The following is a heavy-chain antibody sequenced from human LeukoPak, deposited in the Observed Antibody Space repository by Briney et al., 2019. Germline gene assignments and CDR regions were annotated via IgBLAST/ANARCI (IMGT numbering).Heavy chain of an antibody. D-gene: IGHD5-18*01. CDR1: GFTFSSYS. CDR3: SGNTAGIDY. CDR2: IRSSSSYI. Sequence: PGRSLRLSCAASGFTFSSYSMNWVRQAPGKGLGWVSSIRSSSSYIYYADSVKGRFTISRDNAKNSLYLQMTSLRAEDTAVYYCSGNTAGIDYWGQGTLVTVSS. V-gene: IGHV3-21*01. J-gene: IGHJ4*02.